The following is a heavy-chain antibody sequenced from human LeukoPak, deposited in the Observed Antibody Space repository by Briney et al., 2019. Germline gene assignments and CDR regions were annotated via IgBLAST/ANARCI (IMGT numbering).Heavy chain of an antibody. J-gene: IGHJ4*02. CDR1: GGSIGSSNW. CDR2: ITNDGGKK. D-gene: IGHD3-22*01. V-gene: IGHV3-30-3*01. Sequence: PSGTLSLTCAVSGGSIGSSNWWSWVRQAPGKGLEWVAVITNDGGKKYYADSVKGRFTVSRDNSKNTLYLQMNSLRAEDTAVYYCATDPTLYYYDSSGSYFDYWGQGTLVTVSS. CDR3: ATDPTLYYYDSSGSYFDY.